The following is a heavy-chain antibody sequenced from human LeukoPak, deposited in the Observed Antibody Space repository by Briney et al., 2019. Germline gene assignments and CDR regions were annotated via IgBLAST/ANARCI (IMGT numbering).Heavy chain of an antibody. D-gene: IGHD3-16*01. CDR2: IYHSGST. Sequence: TSETLSLTCDVSGDSISSSYWWTWVRQPPGKGLEWIGEIYHSGSTNYNPSLKSRVTISVDTSKNQLSLKLSSVTAADTAVYYCARGGGYYYYMDVWGKGTTVTVSS. V-gene: IGHV4-4*02. CDR3: ARGGGYYYYMDV. CDR1: GDSISSSYW. J-gene: IGHJ6*03.